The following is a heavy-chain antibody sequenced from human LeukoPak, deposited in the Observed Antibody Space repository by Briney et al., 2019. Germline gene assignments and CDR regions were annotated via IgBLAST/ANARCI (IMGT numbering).Heavy chain of an antibody. J-gene: IGHJ5*02. Sequence: SETLSLTCNVSGSPINNYYWGWIRLPPGKGLEWIGYIISSGGTNYNPSLMSRVSMSIDTSKNQFSLKVTSVTAADTAVYYCARRIVAGPTNSHWFDPWGQGTLVTVSS. D-gene: IGHD6-19*01. V-gene: IGHV4-4*09. CDR1: GSPINNYY. CDR2: IISSGGT. CDR3: ARRIVAGPTNSHWFDP.